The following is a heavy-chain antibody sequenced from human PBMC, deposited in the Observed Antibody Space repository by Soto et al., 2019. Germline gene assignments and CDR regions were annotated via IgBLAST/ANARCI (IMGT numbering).Heavy chain of an antibody. CDR1: GFTFSSYG. D-gene: IGHD3-9*01. Sequence: LRLSCAASGFTFSSYGMHWVRQAPGKGLEWVAVIWYDGSNKYYADSVKGRFTISRDNSKNTLYLQMNSLRAEDTAVYYCARVEASTYYDILTGYPDYWGQGTLVTVSS. CDR3: ARVEASTYYDILTGYPDY. CDR2: IWYDGSNK. J-gene: IGHJ4*02. V-gene: IGHV3-33*01.